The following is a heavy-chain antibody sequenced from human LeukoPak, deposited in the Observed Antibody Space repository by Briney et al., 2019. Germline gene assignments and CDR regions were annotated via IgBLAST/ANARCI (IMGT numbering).Heavy chain of an antibody. Sequence: SVKVSCKASGGTFSTYAISWVRQGPGQGLEWMGGIIPIVGITNYAQKFQGRVTITADKSTSTAYMELSSLRSEDTAVYYCARDMIDSSGYDYVDFWGQGTLVTVSS. D-gene: IGHD3-22*01. V-gene: IGHV1-69*10. CDR3: ARDMIDSSGYDYVDF. CDR2: IIPIVGIT. CDR1: GGTFSTYA. J-gene: IGHJ4*02.